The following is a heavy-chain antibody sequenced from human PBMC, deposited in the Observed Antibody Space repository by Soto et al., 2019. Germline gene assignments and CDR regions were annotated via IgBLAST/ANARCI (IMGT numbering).Heavy chain of an antibody. CDR1: GFTFSSYG. Sequence: PGGSLRLSCAASGFTFSSYGMHWVRQAPGKGLEWVAVISYDGSNKYYADSVKGRFTISRGNSKNTLYLQMNSLRAEDTAVYYWAKEKAVVLMVYEIYYFDYWGQGTLVTVSS. CDR2: ISYDGSNK. CDR3: AKEKAVVLMVYEIYYFDY. D-gene: IGHD2-8*01. J-gene: IGHJ4*02. V-gene: IGHV3-30*18.